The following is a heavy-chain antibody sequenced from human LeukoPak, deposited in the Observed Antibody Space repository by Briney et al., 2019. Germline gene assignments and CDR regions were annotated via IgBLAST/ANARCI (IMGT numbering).Heavy chain of an antibody. Sequence: ASETLSLTCGVSDVSISSGHYWGWIRQPPGKGLEWMGSIYYGGSTYYNPSLRSRITISADTSRNQLSLKLRSVTAADTAVYYCARNVRHFDFWGQGTLVTVSS. CDR2: IYYGGST. CDR3: ARNVRHFDF. J-gene: IGHJ4*02. CDR1: DVSISSGHY. V-gene: IGHV4-39*01.